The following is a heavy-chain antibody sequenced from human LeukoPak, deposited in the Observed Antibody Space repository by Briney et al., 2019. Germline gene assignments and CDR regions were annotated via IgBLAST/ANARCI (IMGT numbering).Heavy chain of an antibody. CDR1: GFTFSSYW. Sequence: GGSLRLSCAASGFTFSSYWMSWVRQAPGKGLEWVANINQDGSVKHYVDSVKGRFIISRDNANNSLYLQMNSLRAEDTAGYHCARDASPHCSSTSCYSWFDPWGQGTLVTVSS. D-gene: IGHD2-2*01. J-gene: IGHJ5*02. CDR3: ARDASPHCSSTSCYSWFDP. V-gene: IGHV3-7*05. CDR2: INQDGSVK.